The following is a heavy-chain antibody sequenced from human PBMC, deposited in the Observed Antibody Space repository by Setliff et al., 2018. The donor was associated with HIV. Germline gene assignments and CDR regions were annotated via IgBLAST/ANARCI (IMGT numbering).Heavy chain of an antibody. Sequence: ASVKVSCKTSGYTFTSYDINWVRQATGQGLEWMGWMNPNSGNTGYTQKFQGRVTITRNTSISTAYMELSSLRTEDTAVYYCARGANDFDYWGQGTLVTVSS. J-gene: IGHJ4*02. D-gene: IGHD2-8*01. CDR3: ARGANDFDY. CDR2: MNPNSGNT. CDR1: GYTFTSYD. V-gene: IGHV1-8*03.